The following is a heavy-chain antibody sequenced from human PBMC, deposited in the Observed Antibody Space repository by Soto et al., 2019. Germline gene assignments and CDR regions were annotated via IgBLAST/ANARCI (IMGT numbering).Heavy chain of an antibody. D-gene: IGHD3-22*01. CDR3: ARQIYDSDTGPNFQYYFDS. V-gene: IGHV5-10-1*01. Sequence: GESLKISCQTSGYTFTNYWIGWVRQMPGKGLEWMGRIDPSDSQTYYSPSFRGHVTISATKSITTVFLQWSSLRGSDTAMYYCARQIYDSDTGPNFQYYFDSWGQGTPVSVSS. J-gene: IGHJ4*02. CDR2: IDPSDSQT. CDR1: GYTFTNYW.